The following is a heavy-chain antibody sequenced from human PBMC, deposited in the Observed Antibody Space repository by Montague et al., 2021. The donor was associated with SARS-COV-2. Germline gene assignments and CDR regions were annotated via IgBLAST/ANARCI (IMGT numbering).Heavy chain of an antibody. CDR3: AGAPSDIGGAY. J-gene: IGHJ4*02. CDR2: IWYDGSNK. CDR1: GFSFSQYG. Sequence: SLRLSCAASGFSFSQYGMHWVRRAPGKGLEWVAFIWYDGSNKDYAASVKGRFTISRDNSKNTLFLQMNSLRADDTGFYYCAGAPSDIGGAYWGQGTLVTVSS. D-gene: IGHD2-15*01. V-gene: IGHV3-33*01.